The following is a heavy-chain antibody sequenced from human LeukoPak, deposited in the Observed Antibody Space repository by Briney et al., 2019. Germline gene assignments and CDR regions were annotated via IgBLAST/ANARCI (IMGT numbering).Heavy chain of an antibody. CDR1: GGSISSYY. CDR2: IYYSGST. Sequence: SETLSLTCTVSGGSISSYYWSWIRQPPGKGLEWIGYIYYSGSTNYNPSLKSRVTISVGTSKNQFSLKLSSVTAADTAVYYCARGPAGAHYDILTGHDYWGQGTLVTVSS. J-gene: IGHJ4*02. CDR3: ARGPAGAHYDILTGHDY. V-gene: IGHV4-59*01. D-gene: IGHD3-9*01.